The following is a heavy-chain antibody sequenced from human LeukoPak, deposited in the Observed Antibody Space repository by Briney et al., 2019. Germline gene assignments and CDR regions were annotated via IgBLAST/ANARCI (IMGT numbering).Heavy chain of an antibody. J-gene: IGHJ4*02. D-gene: IGHD5-18*01. Sequence: ASVKVSCKASGYTFTSYGISWVRQAPGQGREWMGWINAYNGNTNYAQKLQGRVTMTTDTSTSTAYMELRSLRSDDTAVYYFARDQGLDTPRVTSGRTRSYWRQGALVSVCS. V-gene: IGHV1-18*01. CDR3: ARDQGLDTPRVTSGRTRSY. CDR1: GYTFTSYG. CDR2: INAYNGNT.